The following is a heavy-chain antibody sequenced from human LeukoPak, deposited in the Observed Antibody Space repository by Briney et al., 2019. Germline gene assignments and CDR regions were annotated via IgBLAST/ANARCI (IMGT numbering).Heavy chain of an antibody. J-gene: IGHJ2*01. Sequence: SQTLSLTCAISGDSISSNSAAWNWIRQSPSRGLEWLGRTYYRSKWYNDYAVSVKSRITINPDTSKNQFSLQLNSVPPEDTAVYFCARGRRDGYNTPWYFDLWGRGTLVTVSS. CDR3: ARGRRDGYNTPWYFDL. CDR2: TYYRSKWYN. D-gene: IGHD5-24*01. V-gene: IGHV6-1*01. CDR1: GDSISSNSAA.